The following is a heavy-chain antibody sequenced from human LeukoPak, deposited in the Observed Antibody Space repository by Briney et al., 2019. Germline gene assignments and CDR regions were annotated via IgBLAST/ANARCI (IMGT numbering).Heavy chain of an antibody. J-gene: IGHJ4*02. CDR1: GFTFSSYA. V-gene: IGHV3-23*01. Sequence: GGSLRLSCAASGFTFSSYAMSWVRQAPGKGLKWVSAISGSGGSTYYADSVKGRFTISRDNSKNTLYLQMNSLRAEDTAVYYCARDQSVKEWELPSPDYWGQGTLVTVSS. CDR2: ISGSGGST. CDR3: ARDQSVKEWELPSPDY. D-gene: IGHD1-26*01.